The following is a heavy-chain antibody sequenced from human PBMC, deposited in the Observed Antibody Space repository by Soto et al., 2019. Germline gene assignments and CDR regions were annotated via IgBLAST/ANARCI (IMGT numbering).Heavy chain of an antibody. Sequence: QVQLVESGGGVVQPGRSLRLSCAASGFTFSSYGMHWVRQAPGKGLEWVAVISYDGSNKYYADSVKGRFTISRDNSKNTLYLPRNSLRAEDTAVYYCAKDEGVTIFGVVITYLPGSRDVWGKGTTVTVSS. D-gene: IGHD3-3*01. V-gene: IGHV3-30*18. CDR1: GFTFSSYG. CDR2: ISYDGSNK. CDR3: AKDEGVTIFGVVITYLPGSRDV. J-gene: IGHJ6*04.